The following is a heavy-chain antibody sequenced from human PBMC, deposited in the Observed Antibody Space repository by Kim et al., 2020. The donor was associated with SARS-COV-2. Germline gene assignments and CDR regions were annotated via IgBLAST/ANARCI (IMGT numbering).Heavy chain of an antibody. D-gene: IGHD5-12*01. J-gene: IGHJ4*02. CDR3: AKDRYSGYDYFDY. Sequence: YADSGKGRFTISRDNAKNSLYLQMNSLRAEDTALYYCAKDRYSGYDYFDYWGQGTLVTVSS. V-gene: IGHV3-9*01.